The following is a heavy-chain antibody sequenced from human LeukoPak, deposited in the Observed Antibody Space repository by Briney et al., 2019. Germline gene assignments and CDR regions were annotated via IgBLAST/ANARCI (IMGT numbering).Heavy chain of an antibody. Sequence: PSETLSLTCTVSGGSISNYYWGWIRQPPGKGLEWIGSIYYSGSTYYNPSLKSRVTISVDTSKNQFSLKLSAVTAADTAVYYCARLGTYYYDSSGYYDYWGQGTLVTVSS. J-gene: IGHJ4*02. V-gene: IGHV4-39*01. CDR2: IYYSGST. CDR1: GGSISNYY. CDR3: ARLGTYYYDSSGYYDY. D-gene: IGHD3-22*01.